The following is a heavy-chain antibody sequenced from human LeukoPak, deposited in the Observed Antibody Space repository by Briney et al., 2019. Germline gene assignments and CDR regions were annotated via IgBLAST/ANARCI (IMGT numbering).Heavy chain of an antibody. CDR1: GGSVSSGSYY. Sequence: PSETLSLTCTVSGGSVSSGSYYWRWIRQPPGKGLEWIGFIYYSGSTHYNPSLKSRITISIDTSNIQFSLKLSSVTAADTAVYYWAVYRGSGSYFDYWGQGALVTVSS. CDR2: IYYSGST. D-gene: IGHD3-10*01. J-gene: IGHJ4*02. CDR3: AVYRGSGSYFDY. V-gene: IGHV4-61*01.